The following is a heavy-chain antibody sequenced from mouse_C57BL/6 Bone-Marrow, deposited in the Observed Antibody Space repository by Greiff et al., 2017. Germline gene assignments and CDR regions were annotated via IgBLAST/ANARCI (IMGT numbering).Heavy chain of an antibody. J-gene: IGHJ1*03. Sequence: EVQGVESGGGLVQPGGSLSLSCAASGFTFTDYYMSWVRQPPGKALEWLGFIRNKANGYTTEYSASVKGRFTISRDNSQSILYLQMNALRAEDSATYYCARPSYYGNSYWYFDVWGTGTTVTVSS. CDR3: ARPSYYGNSYWYFDV. CDR2: IRNKANGYTT. D-gene: IGHD2-1*01. CDR1: GFTFTDYY. V-gene: IGHV7-3*01.